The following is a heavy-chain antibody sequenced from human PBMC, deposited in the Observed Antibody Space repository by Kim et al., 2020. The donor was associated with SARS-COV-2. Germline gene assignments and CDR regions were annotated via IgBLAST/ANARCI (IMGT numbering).Heavy chain of an antibody. Sequence: YYADSVKGRFTISRDNSKNTLYLQMNSLRAEDTAVYYRAVGYSYGKVFDYWGQGTLVTVSS. CDR3: AVGYSYGKVFDY. V-gene: IGHV3-30*02. J-gene: IGHJ4*02. D-gene: IGHD5-18*01.